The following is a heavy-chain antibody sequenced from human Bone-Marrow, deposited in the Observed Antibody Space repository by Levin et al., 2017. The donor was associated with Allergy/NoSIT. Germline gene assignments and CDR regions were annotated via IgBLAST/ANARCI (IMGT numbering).Heavy chain of an antibody. CDR2: ISGSGERT. V-gene: IGHV3-23*01. Sequence: PGGSLRLSCATSGFTFSTYAMSWVRQAPGKGLEWVSTISGSGERTFYADSVKGRFTISRDNFENTLFLEMNNLGADDTGVYYCANNWWRSSSEYFQHWVQGTLATVSS. CDR3: ANNWWRSSSEYFQH. CDR1: GFTFSTYA. D-gene: IGHD6-6*01. J-gene: IGHJ1*01.